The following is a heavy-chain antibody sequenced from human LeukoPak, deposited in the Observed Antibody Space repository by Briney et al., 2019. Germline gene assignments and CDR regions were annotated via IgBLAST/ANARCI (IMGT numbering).Heavy chain of an antibody. CDR2: IYYSGST. D-gene: IGHD2-2*01. CDR1: GGSISSYY. Sequence: SETLSLTCTVSGGSISSYYWSWIRQPPGKGLEWIGYIYYSGSTNYNPSLRSRVTISVDTSKNQFSLKLSSVTAAGTAVYYCARDPLVVPAAKNNNYYYYYGMDVWGQGTTVTVSS. CDR3: ARDPLVVPAAKNNNYYYYYGMDV. V-gene: IGHV4-59*01. J-gene: IGHJ6*02.